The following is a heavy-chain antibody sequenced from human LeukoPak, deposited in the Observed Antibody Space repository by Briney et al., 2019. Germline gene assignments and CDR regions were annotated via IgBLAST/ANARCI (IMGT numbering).Heavy chain of an antibody. Sequence: PSETLSLTCAVYGGSFSGYYWSWIRQPPGKGLEWIGEINHSGSTNYNPSLKSRVTISVDTSKNQFSLKLSSVTAADTAVYYCARGYVGYYYGSGSYYIKGYYYYGMDVWGQGTTVTVSS. J-gene: IGHJ6*02. CDR1: GGSFSGYY. CDR3: ARGYVGYYYGSGSYYIKGYYYYGMDV. V-gene: IGHV4-34*01. D-gene: IGHD3-10*01. CDR2: INHSGST.